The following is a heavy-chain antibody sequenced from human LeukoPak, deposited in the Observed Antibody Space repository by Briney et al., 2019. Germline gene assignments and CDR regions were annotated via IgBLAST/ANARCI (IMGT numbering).Heavy chain of an antibody. CDR1: GFTVSSNY. CDR3: ARVSTLADAFDI. CDR2: IYSGGST. D-gene: IGHD6-13*01. J-gene: IGHJ3*02. Sequence: GGSLRLSCAASGFTVSSNYMSWVRQAPGKGLEWASVIYSGGSTYYADSVKGRFTISRDNSKNTLYLQMNSLRAEDTAVYYCARVSTLADAFDIWGQGTMVTVSS. V-gene: IGHV3-53*01.